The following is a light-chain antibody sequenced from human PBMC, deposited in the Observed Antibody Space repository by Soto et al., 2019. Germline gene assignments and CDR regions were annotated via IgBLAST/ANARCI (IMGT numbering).Light chain of an antibody. CDR1: SSDVGAYNY. CDR2: DVN. Sequence: QSALTQPRSVSGSPGQSVTISCTGTSSDVGAYNYVSWYQQHPGKAPKLMIYDVNKRPSGVPDRFSGSKSANTASLTISGLQAEDEADYSCCSYAGSYTLFGGGTKLTVL. V-gene: IGLV2-11*01. CDR3: CSYAGSYTL. J-gene: IGLJ2*01.